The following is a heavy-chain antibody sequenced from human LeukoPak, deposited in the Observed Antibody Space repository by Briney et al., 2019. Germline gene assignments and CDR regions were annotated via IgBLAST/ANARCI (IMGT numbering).Heavy chain of an antibody. D-gene: IGHD3-10*01. Sequence: ASVKVSCKTSASTFTTYGITWVRQAPGQGLKWMGWINTHKGNTYFSREFQDRVFLTTDASTTTAYVELRSLRSDDTAIYYCATYFSGSGSFTTQFDHWGQGTLVTVSS. CDR3: ATYFSGSGSFTTQFDH. V-gene: IGHV1-18*04. J-gene: IGHJ4*02. CDR1: ASTFTTYG. CDR2: INTHKGNT.